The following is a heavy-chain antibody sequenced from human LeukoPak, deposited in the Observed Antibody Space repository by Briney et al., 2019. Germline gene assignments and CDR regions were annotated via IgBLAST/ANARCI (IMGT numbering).Heavy chain of an antibody. D-gene: IGHD2-2*01. CDR2: IYFSGST. Sequence: SETLSLTCTVSGGSISSSSYYWGWIRQSPGKGLEWIGSIYFSGSTFYNPSLKSRVTISIDPSKNQFSPKVNSVTAADAAVFYCASSSTFPRKGMDVWGQGTTVTVSS. CDR3: ASSSTFPRKGMDV. J-gene: IGHJ6*02. V-gene: IGHV4-39*01. CDR1: GGSISSSSYY.